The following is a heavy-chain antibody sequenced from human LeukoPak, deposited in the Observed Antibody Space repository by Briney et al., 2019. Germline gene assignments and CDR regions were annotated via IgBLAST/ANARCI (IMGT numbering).Heavy chain of an antibody. CDR3: TTGGTVTFDY. V-gene: IGHV3-15*01. J-gene: IGHJ4*02. CDR2: IKSKTDGGTT. CDR1: GFTFSSYA. Sequence: GGSLRLSCAAPGFTFSSYAMSWVRQAPGKGLEWVGRIKSKTDGGTTDYAAPVKGRFTISRDDSKNTLYLQMNSQKTEDTAVYYCTTGGTVTFDYWGQGTLVTVSS. D-gene: IGHD4-17*01.